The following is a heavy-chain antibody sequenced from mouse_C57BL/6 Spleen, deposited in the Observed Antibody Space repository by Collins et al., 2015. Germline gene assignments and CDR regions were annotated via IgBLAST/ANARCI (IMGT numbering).Heavy chain of an antibody. CDR1: GYTFTNYW. Sequence: QLQQPGAELVRPGSSVKLSCKASGYTFTNYWMHWVKQRPIQGLEWIGNVDPSDSETHYNQKFKDKATLTVDKSSNTAYMQLSSLTSEDSAVYYCARYYGNYGWFAYWGQGTLVTVSA. CDR3: ARYYGNYGWFAY. J-gene: IGHJ3*01. CDR2: VDPSDSET. D-gene: IGHD2-1*01. V-gene: IGHV1-52*01.